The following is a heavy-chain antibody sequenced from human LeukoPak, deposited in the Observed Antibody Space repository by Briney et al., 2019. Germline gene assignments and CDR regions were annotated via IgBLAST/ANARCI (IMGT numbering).Heavy chain of an antibody. J-gene: IGHJ6*02. CDR1: GGSISSYY. D-gene: IGHD2-2*01. CDR3: ARDLVPAAISSTYYYYGMDV. CDR2: IYTSGST. Sequence: PSETLSLTCTVSGGSISSYYWSWIRQPARKGLEWIGRIYTSGSTNYNPSLKSRVTMSVDTSKNQSSLKLSSVTAADTAVYYCARDLVPAAISSTYYYYGMDVWGQGTTVTVSS. V-gene: IGHV4-4*07.